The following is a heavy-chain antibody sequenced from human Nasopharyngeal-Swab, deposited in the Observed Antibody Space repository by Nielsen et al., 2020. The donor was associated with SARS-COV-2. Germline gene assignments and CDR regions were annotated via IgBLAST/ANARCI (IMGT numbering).Heavy chain of an antibody. D-gene: IGHD3-3*01. Sequence: ASVKVSCKVSGYTLTELSMHWVRQAPGKGLEWMGGFDPEDGETIYAQKFQGRVTMTEDTSIDTAYMELSSLRSEDTAVYYCATLYGGLLSGILPIDYWGQGTLVTVSS. J-gene: IGHJ4*02. CDR2: FDPEDGET. V-gene: IGHV1-24*01. CDR1: GYTLTELS. CDR3: ATLYGGLLSGILPIDY.